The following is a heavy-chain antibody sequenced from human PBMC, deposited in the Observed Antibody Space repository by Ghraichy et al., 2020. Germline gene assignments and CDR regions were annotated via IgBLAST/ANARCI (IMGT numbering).Heavy chain of an antibody. CDR1: GFTFSSYA. CDR3: ARATRYYYYGMDV. V-gene: IGHV3-30*04. Sequence: LSLTCAASGFTFSSYAMHWVRQAPGKGLEWVAVISYDGSNKYYADYVKGRFTISRDNSKNTLYLQMNSLRAEDTAVYYCARATRYYYYGMDVWGQGTTVTVSS. J-gene: IGHJ6*02. CDR2: ISYDGSNK.